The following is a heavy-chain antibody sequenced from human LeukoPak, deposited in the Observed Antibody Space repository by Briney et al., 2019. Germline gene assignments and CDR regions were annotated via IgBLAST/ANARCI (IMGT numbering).Heavy chain of an antibody. CDR2: IDPSGGST. CDR3: ARELSGGSYQVFDY. V-gene: IGHV1-46*01. D-gene: IGHD1-26*01. Sequence: ASVKGSCKGSLYTFPRYYMHWVRQAPGQGLEWVGIIDPSGGSTSYAQKFQGRVTMTRDMSTSTVYMELSSLRSEDMAVYYCARELSGGSYQVFDYWGQGTLVTVSS. CDR1: LYTFPRYY. J-gene: IGHJ4*02.